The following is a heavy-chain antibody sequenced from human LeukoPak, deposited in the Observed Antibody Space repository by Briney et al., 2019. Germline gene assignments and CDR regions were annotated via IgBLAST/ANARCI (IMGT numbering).Heavy chain of an antibody. Sequence: GGSLRLSCAASGFTFSSYGMHWVRQAPGKGLEWVAFIRYDGSNKYYADSVKGRFTISRDNSKNTLYLQMNSPRAEDTAVYYCAKTVPDAFDIWGQGTMVTVSS. D-gene: IGHD3-10*01. V-gene: IGHV3-30*02. CDR3: AKTVPDAFDI. CDR2: IRYDGSNK. CDR1: GFTFSSYG. J-gene: IGHJ3*02.